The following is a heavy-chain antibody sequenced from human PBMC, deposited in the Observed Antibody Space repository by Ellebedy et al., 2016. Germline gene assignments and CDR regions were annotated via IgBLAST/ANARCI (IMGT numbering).Heavy chain of an antibody. CDR2: ISGSSTYI. CDR3: SGGNSGYLVDY. CDR1: GFTFSSYS. V-gene: IGHV3-21*01. J-gene: IGHJ4*02. Sequence: GGSLRLXXAASGFTFSSYSMNWVRQAPGKGLEWVSSISGSSTYIYYADSVKGRFTISRDNAKNSLYLQMNSLTAEDTAVYYCSGGNSGYLVDYWGQGTLVTVSS. D-gene: IGHD5-12*01.